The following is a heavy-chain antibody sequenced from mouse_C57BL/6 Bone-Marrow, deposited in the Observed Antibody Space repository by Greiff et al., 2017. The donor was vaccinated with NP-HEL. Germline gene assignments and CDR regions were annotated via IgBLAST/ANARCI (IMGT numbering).Heavy chain of an antibody. CDR1: GYTFTDYY. CDR2: INPNNGGT. J-gene: IGHJ4*01. CDR3: ASRKPSNFYAMDY. Sequence: VQLQQSGPELVKPGASVKISCKASGYTFTDYYMNWVKQSHGKSLEWIGDINPNNGGTSYNQKFKGKATLTVDKSSSTAYMELLSLTSEDSAVYYCASRKPSNFYAMDYWGQGTSVTVSS. V-gene: IGHV1-26*01. D-gene: IGHD4-1*01.